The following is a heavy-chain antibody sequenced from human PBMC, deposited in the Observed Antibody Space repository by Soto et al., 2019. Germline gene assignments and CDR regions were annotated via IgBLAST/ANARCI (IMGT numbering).Heavy chain of an antibody. D-gene: IGHD3-22*01. CDR3: AKLDNYDSSGYIDY. CDR2: ISGSGGST. V-gene: IGHV3-23*01. CDR1: GFTFSSYG. Sequence: PGGSLRLSCAASGFTFSSYGMHWVRQAPGKGLEWVSAISGSGGSTYYADSVKGRFTISRDNSKNTLYLQMNSLRAENTAVYYCAKLDNYDSSGYIDYWGQGTLVTVSS. J-gene: IGHJ4*02.